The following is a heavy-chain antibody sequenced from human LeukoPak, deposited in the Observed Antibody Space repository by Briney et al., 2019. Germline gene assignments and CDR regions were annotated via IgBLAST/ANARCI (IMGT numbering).Heavy chain of an antibody. Sequence: GGSLRLSCAASGFTFSDYYMSWIRQAPGKGLEWVSYISSSGSTIYYADSVKGRFTISRDNAKNSLYLQMNSLRAEDTAVYYCAREIAARPKRRYNWFDPWGQGTLVTVSS. J-gene: IGHJ5*02. CDR2: ISSSGSTI. D-gene: IGHD6-6*01. CDR3: AREIAARPKRRYNWFDP. V-gene: IGHV3-11*01. CDR1: GFTFSDYY.